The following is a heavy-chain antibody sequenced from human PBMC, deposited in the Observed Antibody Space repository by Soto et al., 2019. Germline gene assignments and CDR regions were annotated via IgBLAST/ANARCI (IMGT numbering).Heavy chain of an antibody. CDR3: ARHESVTIFGGVPWDYYYGMDA. D-gene: IGHD3-3*01. Sequence: SVKVSCKASGGTFSSYAISWVRQAPGQGLGWRGVIIPIFGTANYAQKFQGRVTITAADSPSTPYLELSSVRYEDMDVYYCARHESVTIFGGVPWDYYYGMDAWGQGTMVTVSS. CDR2: IIPIFGTA. J-gene: IGHJ6*02. CDR1: GGTFSSYA. V-gene: IGHV1-69*13.